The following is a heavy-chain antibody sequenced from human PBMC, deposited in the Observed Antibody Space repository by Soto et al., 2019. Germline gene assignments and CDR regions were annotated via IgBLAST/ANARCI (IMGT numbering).Heavy chain of an antibody. CDR2: IYYSGST. Sequence: QVQLQESGPGLVKPSETLSLTCTVSGGSISSYYWSWIRQPPGKGLEWIGYIYYSGSTNYNPSLNSRFTISVYTSKNHCALRRSAVTASDPAVYYCAGLPSGGYYPYWSFDLWGRGALDTVSS. CDR1: GGSISSYY. CDR3: AGLPSGGYYPYWSFDL. J-gene: IGHJ2*01. V-gene: IGHV4-59*01. D-gene: IGHD3-22*01.